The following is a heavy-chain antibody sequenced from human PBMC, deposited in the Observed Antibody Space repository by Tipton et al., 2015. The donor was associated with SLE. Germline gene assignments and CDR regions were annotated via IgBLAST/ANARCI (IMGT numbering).Heavy chain of an antibody. J-gene: IGHJ4*02. CDR1: GFTFSNAW. CDR3: TTDLDFDWLMPRDY. V-gene: IGHV3-15*01. D-gene: IGHD3-9*01. Sequence: GSLRLSCAASGFTFSNAWMSWVRQAPGKGLEWVGRIKSKTDGGATDYAAPVKGRFTISRDDSKNTPYLQMNSLKTEDTAVYYCTTDLDFDWLMPRDYWGQGTLVTVSS. CDR2: IKSKTDGGAT.